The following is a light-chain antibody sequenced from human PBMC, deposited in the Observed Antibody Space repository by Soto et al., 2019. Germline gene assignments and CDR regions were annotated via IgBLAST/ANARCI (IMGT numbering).Light chain of an antibody. CDR2: EVS. CDR1: SSDVGGYDY. CDR3: TSYAGTNNFNV. V-gene: IGLV2-8*01. J-gene: IGLJ1*01. Sequence: QSALTQPPSASGSPGQSVTISCSGTSSDVGGYDYVSWYQQHPGKAPKLMIYEVSKRPSGVPDRFSGSKSGKTASLTVSGLQAEDEADYYCTSYAGTNNFNVFGPGTKLTVL.